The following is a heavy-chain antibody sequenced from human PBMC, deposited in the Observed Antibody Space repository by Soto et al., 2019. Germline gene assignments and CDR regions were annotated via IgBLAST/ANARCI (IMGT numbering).Heavy chain of an antibody. J-gene: IGHJ5*02. D-gene: IGHD2-2*01. V-gene: IGHV5-10-1*01. CDR2: IDPSDSYT. CDR3: ARQTSDIVVVPAAMHWFDP. CDR1: GYSFTSYW. Sequence: GESLKISCKGSGYSFTSYWISWVRQMPGKGLEWMGRIDPSDSYTNYSPSFQGHVTISADKSISTAYLQWSSLKASDTAMYYCARQTSDIVVVPAAMHWFDPWGQGTLVTVSA.